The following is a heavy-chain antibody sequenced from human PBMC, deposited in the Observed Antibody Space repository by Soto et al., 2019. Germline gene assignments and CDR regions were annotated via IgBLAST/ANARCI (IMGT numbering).Heavy chain of an antibody. CDR3: ARAQTWYYGSGSYYEL. V-gene: IGHV4-30-4*01. D-gene: IGHD3-10*01. J-gene: IGHJ4*02. CDR2: IYYSGST. Sequence: SETLSLTCTVSGGSISSGDYYWSWIRQPPGKGLEWIGYIYYSGSTYYNPSLKSRVNISVDTSKNPVSLNLSSVTAADSACYFCARAQTWYYGSGSYYELWGQGTLVTVSS. CDR1: GGSISSGDYY.